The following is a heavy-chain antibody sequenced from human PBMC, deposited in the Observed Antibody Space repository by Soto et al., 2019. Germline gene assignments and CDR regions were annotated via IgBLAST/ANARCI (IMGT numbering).Heavy chain of an antibody. J-gene: IGHJ3*01. CDR1: GFTFSSKD. CDR3: ATRPLLPGAR. D-gene: IGHD3-22*01. Sequence: EVQLVESGGGLIQPGGSLRLSCAASGFTFSSKDMNWVRQAPGKGLEWVSLIYSGGSTYYADSVKGRFTISRDNSKNTLYLQMSSLRAEDTAVYYCATRPLLPGARWGQVTMVTVSS. CDR2: IYSGGST. V-gene: IGHV3-53*01.